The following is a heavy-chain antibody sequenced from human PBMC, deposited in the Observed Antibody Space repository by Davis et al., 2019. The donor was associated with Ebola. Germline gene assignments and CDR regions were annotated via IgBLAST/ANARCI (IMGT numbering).Heavy chain of an antibody. V-gene: IGHV1-18*01. Sequence: AASVKVSCKASGYSFTNYGINWVRQAPGQGLEWMGWISAYNGNTNYAQKLQGRVTMTTDTSTSTAYMELRSLRSDDTAVYYCARVITMVRAGGWFDPWGQGTLVTVSS. J-gene: IGHJ5*02. CDR1: GYSFTNYG. CDR3: ARVITMVRAGGWFDP. D-gene: IGHD3-10*01. CDR2: ISAYNGNT.